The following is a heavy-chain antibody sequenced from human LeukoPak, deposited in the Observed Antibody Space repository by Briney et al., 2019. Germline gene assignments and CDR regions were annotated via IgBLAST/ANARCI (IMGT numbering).Heavy chain of an antibody. V-gene: IGHV3-11*01. D-gene: IGHD3-10*01. Sequence: NPGGSLRLSCAASGFTFSDYYMSWIRQAPGKGLEWASYISSSGSTIYYADSVKGRFTISRDNAKNSLYLQMNSLRAEDTAVYYCARALVGSGINYYYYGMDVWGQGTTVTVSS. CDR1: GFTFSDYY. CDR2: ISSSGSTI. J-gene: IGHJ6*02. CDR3: ARALVGSGINYYYYGMDV.